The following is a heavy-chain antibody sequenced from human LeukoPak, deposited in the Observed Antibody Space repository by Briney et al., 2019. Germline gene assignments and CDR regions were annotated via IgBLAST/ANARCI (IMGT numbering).Heavy chain of an antibody. CDR3: ARRRYYDSSGQTRSEYYFDY. CDR2: ISGSGGST. J-gene: IGHJ4*02. Sequence: PTGGSLRLSCAASGFTFSSYAMSWVRQAPGKGLEWVSAISGSGGSTYYADSVKGRFTISRDNAKNSLYLQMNSLRAEDTAVYYCARRRYYDSSGQTRSEYYFDYWGQGTLVTVSS. CDR1: GFTFSSYA. D-gene: IGHD3-22*01. V-gene: IGHV3-23*01.